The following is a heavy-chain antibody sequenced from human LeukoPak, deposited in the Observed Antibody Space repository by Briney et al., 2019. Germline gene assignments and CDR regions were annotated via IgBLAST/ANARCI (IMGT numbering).Heavy chain of an antibody. CDR2: IIPILGTA. D-gene: IGHD3-3*01. CDR3: ARGNTIFGVVNAFDY. Sequence: ASVKVSCKASGGTFSSYAISWVRQAPGQGLEWMGGIIPILGTANYAQKFQGRVTTTADESTSTAYMELSSLRSEDTAVYYCARGNTIFGVVNAFDYWGQGTLVTVSS. J-gene: IGHJ4*02. V-gene: IGHV1-69*13. CDR1: GGTFSSYA.